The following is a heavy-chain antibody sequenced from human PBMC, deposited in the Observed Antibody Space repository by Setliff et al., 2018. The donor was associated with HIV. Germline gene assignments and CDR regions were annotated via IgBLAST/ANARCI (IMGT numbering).Heavy chain of an antibody. V-gene: IGHV4-59*08. Sequence: LSLTCSVSVASIRGHYWSWIRQSPGKGLEWIGNIYYSGNTNYNPSFKSRVTISVDTSKNQFSLRVNSVTAADTAVYYCARSLVPSGYYYGRHAFDIWGQGTKVTVSS. J-gene: IGHJ3*02. CDR3: ARSLVPSGYYYGRHAFDI. D-gene: IGHD3-22*01. CDR2: IYYSGNT. CDR1: VASIRGHY.